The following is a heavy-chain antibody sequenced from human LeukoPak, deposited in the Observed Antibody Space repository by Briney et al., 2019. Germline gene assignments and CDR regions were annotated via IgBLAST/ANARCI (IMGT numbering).Heavy chain of an antibody. J-gene: IGHJ4*02. CDR3: ARESQLYDSSGYLVY. V-gene: IGHV3-23*01. Sequence: GGSLRLSCTTSGFTFGDYAMSWVRQAPGKGLEWVSAISGSGGSTYYADSVKGRFTISRDNSKNTLYLQMNSLRAEDTAVYYCARESQLYDSSGYLVYWGQGTLVTVSS. CDR2: ISGSGGST. CDR1: GFTFGDYA. D-gene: IGHD3-22*01.